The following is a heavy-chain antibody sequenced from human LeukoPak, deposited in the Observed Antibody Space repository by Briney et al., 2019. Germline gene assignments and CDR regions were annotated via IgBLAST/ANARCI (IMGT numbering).Heavy chain of an antibody. J-gene: IGHJ4*02. D-gene: IGHD3-22*01. Sequence: GASVKVSCKASGYTFTNYAMNWVRQAPGQGLEWMGGIIPIFGTANYAQKSQGRVTITAAEPTSTAYMELSRLRSDDTAVYYCARSPRGASYYHDSSGYYNDYWGQGTLVTVSS. CDR3: ARSPRGASYYHDSSGYYNDY. CDR1: GYTFTNYA. V-gene: IGHV1-69*13. CDR2: IIPIFGTA.